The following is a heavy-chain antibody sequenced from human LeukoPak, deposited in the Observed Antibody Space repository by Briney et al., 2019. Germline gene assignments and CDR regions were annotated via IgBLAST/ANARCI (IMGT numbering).Heavy chain of an antibody. CDR1: GGSFNNYY. D-gene: IGHD1-7*01. J-gene: IGHJ6*03. CDR3: ARRWNYGIHYHIDV. V-gene: IGHV4-34*01. CDR2: INDSGRI. Sequence: PSETLSLTCAVYGGSFNNYYWNWIRQAPGKGLEWIGEINDSGRIIYNPSLKSRVTISVDTSKNQFSLRLSSVTAADTGIYYCARRWNYGIHYHIDVWGEGTTVTVPS.